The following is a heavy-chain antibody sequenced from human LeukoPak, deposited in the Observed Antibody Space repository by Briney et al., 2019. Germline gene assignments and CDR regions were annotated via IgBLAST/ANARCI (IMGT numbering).Heavy chain of an antibody. CDR3: ARMQLGYSFDY. Sequence: SETLSLTCTVSGGAVNSGGYYWNWIRQHPGRGLEWIGYISNSGSTYYNPSLKGRLFISVDTSKNHFSLKLSSVTSADTAVYFCARMQLGYSFDYWGQGSLVTVSS. J-gene: IGHJ4*02. V-gene: IGHV4-31*03. D-gene: IGHD5-18*01. CDR1: GGAVNSGGYY. CDR2: ISNSGST.